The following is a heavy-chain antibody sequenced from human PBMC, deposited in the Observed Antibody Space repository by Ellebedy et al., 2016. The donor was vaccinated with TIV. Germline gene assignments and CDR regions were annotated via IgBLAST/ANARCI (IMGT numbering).Heavy chain of an antibody. CDR3: AREGNHKPFDY. Sequence: PGGSLRLSCAASGFTFSDYHMSWIRQAPGRGLEWISYINTGSSYTKYADSVWGRFTISIDNSKRSLYLQMNNLRVEDTGVYYCAREGNHKPFDYWGQGTLVTVSS. CDR2: INTGSSYT. J-gene: IGHJ4*02. V-gene: IGHV3-11*06. CDR1: GFTFSDYH. D-gene: IGHD3-10*01.